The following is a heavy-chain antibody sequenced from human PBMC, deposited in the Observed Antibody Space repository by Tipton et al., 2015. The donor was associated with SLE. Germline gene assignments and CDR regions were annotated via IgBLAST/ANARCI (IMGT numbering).Heavy chain of an antibody. CDR3: ARSGYGRGSFFHH. Sequence: LRLSCAVSAGSFSGYYWSWIRQSPVRGLEWIGEINHSGSPNYNPSLMSRVTISVHTSKNQFSLKLNSVTAADTAMYYCARSGYGRGSFFHHWGQGTRVTVSS. CDR1: AGSFSGYY. D-gene: IGHD5-12*01. J-gene: IGHJ1*01. CDR2: INHSGSP. V-gene: IGHV4-34*01.